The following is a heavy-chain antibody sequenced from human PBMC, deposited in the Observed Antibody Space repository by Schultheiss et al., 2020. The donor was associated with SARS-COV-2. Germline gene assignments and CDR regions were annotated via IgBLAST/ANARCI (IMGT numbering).Heavy chain of an antibody. CDR3: ARDYLPYYDFWSGYRGYYYGMDV. CDR1: GFTFSSYA. Sequence: GGSLRLSCAASGFTFSSYAMSWVRQAPGKGLEWVSGISWNSGSIGYADSVKGRFTISRDNAKNSLYLQMNSLRAEDTAVYYCARDYLPYYDFWSGYRGYYYGMDVWGQGTTVTVSS. J-gene: IGHJ6*02. V-gene: IGHV3-20*04. CDR2: ISWNSGSI. D-gene: IGHD3-3*01.